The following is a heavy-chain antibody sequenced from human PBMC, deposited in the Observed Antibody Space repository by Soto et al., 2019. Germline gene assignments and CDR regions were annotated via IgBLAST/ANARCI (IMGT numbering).Heavy chain of an antibody. CDR1: GDSVSSNSAA. J-gene: IGHJ6*02. D-gene: IGHD3-3*01. V-gene: IGHV6-1*01. CDR2: TYYRSKWYN. Sequence: SQTLSLTCAISGDSVSSNSAAWNWIRQSPSRGLEWLGRTYYRSKWYNDYAVSVKSRITINPDTSKNQFSLQLNSVTPEDTAVYYCARTHYDFWSGYYPYYYYYYGMDVWGQGTTVTSP. CDR3: ARTHYDFWSGYYPYYYYYYGMDV.